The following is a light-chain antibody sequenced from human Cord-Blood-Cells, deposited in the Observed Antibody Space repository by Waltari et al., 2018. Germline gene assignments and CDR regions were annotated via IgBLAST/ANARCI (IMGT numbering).Light chain of an antibody. Sequence: IVMTQSPDYLAVPLGVRATIKCKASQSVLYSSNNKNYLAWYQHKPGQPPKLLIYWASTRESGVPDRFSGSVSGTDFTLTISSLQAEDVAVYYCQQYYSTRTFGQGTKVEIK. J-gene: IGKJ1*01. CDR3: QQYYSTRT. CDR2: WAS. V-gene: IGKV4-1*01. CDR1: QSVLYSSNNKNY.